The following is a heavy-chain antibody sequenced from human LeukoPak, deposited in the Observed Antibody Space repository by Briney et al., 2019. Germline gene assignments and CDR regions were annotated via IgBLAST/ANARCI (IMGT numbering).Heavy chain of an antibody. CDR2: IYHSGST. CDR1: GGSISSSNW. J-gene: IGHJ4*02. Sequence: SETLSLTCAVSGGSISSSNWWSWVRQPPGKGLEWIGEIYHSGSTNYNPSLKSRVTISVDTSKNQFSLKLSSVTAADTAVYYCARVLGGIAVAGLDYWGQGTLVTVPS. V-gene: IGHV4-4*02. CDR3: ARVLGGIAVAGLDY. D-gene: IGHD6-19*01.